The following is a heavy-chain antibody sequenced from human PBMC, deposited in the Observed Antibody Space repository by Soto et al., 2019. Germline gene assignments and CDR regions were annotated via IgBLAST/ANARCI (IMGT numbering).Heavy chain of an antibody. CDR3: ARDPGIAVVGRGTSFEH. V-gene: IGHV1-69*18. J-gene: IGHJ4*02. CDR2: IIPLFST. Sequence: QVQLVQSGAEVKKPGSSVKVSCKASGDTFRNYAFTWVRQAPGQGLEWMGTIIPLFSTRYAQKFQGRVTMTADESTSTVYMDLSSQKSDDTAVYYCARDPGIAVVGRGTSFEHWGQGTLVTVSS. CDR1: GDTFRNYA. D-gene: IGHD6-19*01.